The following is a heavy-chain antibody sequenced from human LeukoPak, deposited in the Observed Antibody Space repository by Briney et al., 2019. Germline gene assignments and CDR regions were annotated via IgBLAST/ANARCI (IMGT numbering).Heavy chain of an antibody. V-gene: IGHV3-30*18. CDR3: AKAAYSGSSPLDY. D-gene: IGHD1-26*01. J-gene: IGHJ4*02. CDR2: ISYDGSNK. CDR1: GFTFSSYG. Sequence: GGSLRLSCAASGFTFSSYGMHWVRQAPGXXXEWVAVISYDGSNKYYADSVKGRFTISRDNSKNTLYLQMNSLRAEDTAVYYCAKAAYSGSSPLDYWGQGTLVTVSS.